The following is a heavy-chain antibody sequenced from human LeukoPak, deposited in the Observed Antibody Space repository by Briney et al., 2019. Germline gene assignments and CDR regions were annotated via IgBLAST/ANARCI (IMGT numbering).Heavy chain of an antibody. CDR1: GDSISNYY. D-gene: IGHD3-22*01. CDR3: ARWIYYYERSHFDI. Sequence: PSETLSLTCTVSGDSISNYYWNWIRQSRGKGLEWIGFIDYSGITNYTPSLKSGVAISIDTTTSNFYLNMTSATAANTAVYYCARWIYYYERSHFDIWGQGTMVTVSS. J-gene: IGHJ3*02. CDR2: IDYSGIT. V-gene: IGHV4-59*08.